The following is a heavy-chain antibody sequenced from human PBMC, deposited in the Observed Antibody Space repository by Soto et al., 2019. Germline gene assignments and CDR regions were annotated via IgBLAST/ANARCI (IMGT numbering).Heavy chain of an antibody. CDR3: GRSLGTTVSTCVGY. CDR1: GFTFSNAW. D-gene: IGHD4-4*01. J-gene: IGHJ4*02. Sequence: PGGSLRLSCAASGFTFSNAWMSWVRQAPGKGLEWVGRIKSKTDGGTTDYAAPVKGRFTISRDDSKNTLYLQMNSLKTEDTAVYYCGRSLGTTVSTCVGYWGQGTLVTVSS. CDR2: IKSKTDGGTT. V-gene: IGHV3-15*01.